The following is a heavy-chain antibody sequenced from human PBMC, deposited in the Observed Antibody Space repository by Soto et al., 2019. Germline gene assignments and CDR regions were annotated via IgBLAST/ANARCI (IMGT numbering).Heavy chain of an antibody. Sequence: PSETLSLTCSVSGYSVSSSDYYWAWIRQPPGKGLEWIGSMLYSGLTYYNPSLKSQVTLSVDTSKNQFSVRLNSVTASDTAVYYCAPLSVSLSGPYGIHVWGQGTTVTVSS. CDR2: MLYSGLT. V-gene: IGHV4-39*01. CDR1: GYSVSSSDYY. D-gene: IGHD2-15*01. J-gene: IGHJ6*02. CDR3: APLSVSLSGPYGIHV.